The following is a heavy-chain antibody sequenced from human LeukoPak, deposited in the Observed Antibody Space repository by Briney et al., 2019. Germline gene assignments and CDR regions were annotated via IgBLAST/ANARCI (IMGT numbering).Heavy chain of an antibody. CDR2: IIPIFGTA. Sequence: GSSVRVSCKASGGTFSSYAISLVRQAPGQGLEWMGRIIPIFGTANYAQKFQGRVTITTDESTSTAYMELSSLRSEDTAVYYCARDRPYYYDSSGYYYRSDYYYYYMDVWGKGTTVTASS. V-gene: IGHV1-69*05. CDR1: GGTFSSYA. J-gene: IGHJ6*03. D-gene: IGHD3-22*01. CDR3: ARDRPYYYDSSGYYYRSDYYYYYMDV.